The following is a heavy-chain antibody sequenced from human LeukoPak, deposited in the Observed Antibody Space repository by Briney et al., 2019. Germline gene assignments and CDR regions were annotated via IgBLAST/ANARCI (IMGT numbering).Heavy chain of an antibody. J-gene: IGHJ4*02. Sequence: PGGSLRLSCAVSGFTVTDNYMSWVRQAPGKGLQWVSVIYPDGRTYYADSVMGRFTISRDNSKNTLFLQMNSLRAEDTAVYYCARDSSHRYHFDYWGQGTLVTVSS. CDR1: GFTVTDNY. D-gene: IGHD1-14*01. V-gene: IGHV3-53*01. CDR2: IYPDGRT. CDR3: ARDSSHRYHFDY.